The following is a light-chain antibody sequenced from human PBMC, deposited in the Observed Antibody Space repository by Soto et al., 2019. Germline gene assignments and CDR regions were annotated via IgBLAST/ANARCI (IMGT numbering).Light chain of an antibody. CDR1: SSDVGGYNY. CDR2: EVS. Sequence: QSVLTQPASVSGSPGQSITISCTGTSSDVGGYNYVSWYQQHPGKAPKLMIYEVSNRPSGVSNRFSGSKSGNTASLTISGLQAEDEADYYCSSYTSSGTLEFGGGTKLTVL. J-gene: IGLJ3*02. V-gene: IGLV2-14*01. CDR3: SSYTSSGTLE.